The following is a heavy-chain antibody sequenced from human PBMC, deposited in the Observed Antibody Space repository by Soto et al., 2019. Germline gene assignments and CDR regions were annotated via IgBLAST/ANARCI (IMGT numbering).Heavy chain of an antibody. Sequence: GGSLKISCKGSGYSFTSYWIGWVRQSPGKGLEWVGIIYPGDSDTRYSPSFQGQVTISADKSISTAYLQWSSLKASDTAMYYCARRRFYIDYYGMDVWGQGTTVPVSS. J-gene: IGHJ6*02. CDR2: IYPGDSDT. V-gene: IGHV5-51*01. CDR1: GYSFTSYW. D-gene: IGHD3-16*01. CDR3: ARRRFYIDYYGMDV.